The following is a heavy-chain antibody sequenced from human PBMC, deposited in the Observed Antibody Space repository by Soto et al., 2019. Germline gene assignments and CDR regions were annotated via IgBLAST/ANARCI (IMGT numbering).Heavy chain of an antibody. CDR3: ARYRRSGTDAFDI. V-gene: IGHV3-64*01. Sequence: GGSLRLSCAASGFTFSSYAMHWVRQAPGKGLEYVSAISSNGGSTYYANSVKGRFTISRDNSKNTLYLQMGSLRAEDMAVYYCARYRRSGTDAFDIWGQGPMVTVPS. D-gene: IGHD2-2*01. J-gene: IGHJ3*02. CDR1: GFTFSSYA. CDR2: ISSNGGST.